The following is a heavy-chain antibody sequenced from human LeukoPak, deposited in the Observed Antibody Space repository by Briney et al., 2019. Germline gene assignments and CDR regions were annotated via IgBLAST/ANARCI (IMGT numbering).Heavy chain of an antibody. CDR2: ISYDGSNK. J-gene: IGHJ4*02. CDR3: AKAKGKGPGMVRGPDY. CDR1: GFTFSSYG. D-gene: IGHD3-10*01. Sequence: PGGSLRLSCAASGFTFSSYGMHWVRQAPGKGLEWVAVISYDGSNKYYADSVKGRFTISRDNPKNTLYLQMNSLRAEDTAVYYCAKAKGKGPGMVRGPDYWGQGTLVTVSS. V-gene: IGHV3-30*18.